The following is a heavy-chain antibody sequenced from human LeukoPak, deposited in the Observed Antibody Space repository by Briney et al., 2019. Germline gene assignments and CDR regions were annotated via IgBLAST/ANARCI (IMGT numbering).Heavy chain of an antibody. Sequence: GGSLRLSCAASGFTFSNYAMGWLRQAPGKGLEWVSTISGSGGSTYYADSVKGRFTISRDNSKNTLYLQMNSLRAEDTAVYYCAREVLRSFDYWGQGTLVTVSS. CDR1: GFTFSNYA. J-gene: IGHJ4*02. CDR3: AREVLRSFDY. D-gene: IGHD4-17*01. CDR2: ISGSGGST. V-gene: IGHV3-23*01.